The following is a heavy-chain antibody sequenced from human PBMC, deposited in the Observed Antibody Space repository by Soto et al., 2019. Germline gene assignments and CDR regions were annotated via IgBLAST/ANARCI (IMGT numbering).Heavy chain of an antibody. J-gene: IGHJ5*02. V-gene: IGHV4-31*03. Sequence: LSLTCTVSGGSISSGGYDWSLLRQHPGKGLEWIGYIYYSGSTYYNPSLKSRVTISVDTSKNQFSLKLSSVTAADTAVYYCARGDPPANWFDPWGQGTLVTVSS. CDR3: ARGDPPANWFDP. CDR1: GGSISSGGYD. CDR2: IYYSGST.